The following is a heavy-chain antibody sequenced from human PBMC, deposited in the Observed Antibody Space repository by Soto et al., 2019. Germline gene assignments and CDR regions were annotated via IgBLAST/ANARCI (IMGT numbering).Heavy chain of an antibody. CDR2: IYYSGST. Sequence: TSETLSLTFTVSGGSISSYYWSWIRQPPGKGLEWVGYIYYSGSTNYNPSPKSRVTISVDTSKNQFSLKLSSVTAADTAVYYCARVEGARGPGRIGSRYYYYYGMDVWGRGTTVTVSS. CDR1: GGSISSYY. V-gene: IGHV4-59*01. CDR3: ARVEGARGPGRIGSRYYYYYGMDV. D-gene: IGHD2-2*01. J-gene: IGHJ6*02.